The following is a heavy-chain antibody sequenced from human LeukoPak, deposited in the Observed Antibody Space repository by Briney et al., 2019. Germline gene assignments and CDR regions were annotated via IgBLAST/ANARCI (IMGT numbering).Heavy chain of an antibody. CDR2: FDVIDSET. D-gene: IGHD5-18*01. J-gene: IGHJ4*02. Sequence: GASVKVSCTVSGSSATELSLYWVRQAPGKGLEWMGGFDVIDSETFYAQKFQGRVTMTEDSSTDTAYMELRSLTSDDTALYYCAAGRPYSLLDYWGQGTLVTVSS. CDR3: AAGRPYSLLDY. CDR1: GSSATELS. V-gene: IGHV1-24*01.